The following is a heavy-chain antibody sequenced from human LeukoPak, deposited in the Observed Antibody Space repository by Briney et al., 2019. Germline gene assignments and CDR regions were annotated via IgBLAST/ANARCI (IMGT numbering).Heavy chain of an antibody. J-gene: IGHJ3*02. Sequence: GASVKVSCKASGYTFTSYGISWVRQAPGQGLEWMGWISAYNGNTNYALKLQGRVTMTTDTSTSTAYMELRSLRSDDTAVYYCARVPHRPPHDYVWGSDATGSFDAFDIWGQGTMVTVSS. D-gene: IGHD3-16*01. CDR3: ARVPHRPPHDYVWGSDATGSFDAFDI. CDR2: ISAYNGNT. V-gene: IGHV1-18*01. CDR1: GYTFTSYG.